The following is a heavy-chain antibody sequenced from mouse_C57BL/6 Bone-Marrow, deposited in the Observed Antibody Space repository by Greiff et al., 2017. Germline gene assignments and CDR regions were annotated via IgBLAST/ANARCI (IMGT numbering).Heavy chain of an antibody. Sequence: QVHVKQSGAELARPGASVKLSCKASGYTFTSYGISWVKQRTGQGLEWIGEIYPRSGNTYYNEKFKGKATLTADKSSSTAYMELRSLTSEDSAVYFCEGLLRDFDYWGQGTTLTVSS. CDR2: IYPRSGNT. D-gene: IGHD2-3*01. V-gene: IGHV1-81*01. CDR1: GYTFTSYG. CDR3: EGLLRDFDY. J-gene: IGHJ2*01.